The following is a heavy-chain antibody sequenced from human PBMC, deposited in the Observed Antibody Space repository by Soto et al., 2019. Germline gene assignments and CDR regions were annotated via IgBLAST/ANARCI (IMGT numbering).Heavy chain of an antibody. D-gene: IGHD1-1*01. V-gene: IGHV3-15*01. CDR2: IKSKTDGGTT. Sequence: EVQLVESGGGLVKPGRSLRLSCGASGFTFSNAWMSWVRQAPGKGLEWVGRIKSKTDGGTTDYAAPVKGRFTISRDDSKNTLYLQMNSLKTEDTAVYYCTTDLNWNDDLYAFDIWGQGTMVTVSS. CDR1: GFTFSNAW. J-gene: IGHJ3*02. CDR3: TTDLNWNDDLYAFDI.